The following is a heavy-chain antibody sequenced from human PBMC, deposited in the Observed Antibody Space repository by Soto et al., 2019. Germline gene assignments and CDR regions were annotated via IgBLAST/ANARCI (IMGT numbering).Heavy chain of an antibody. J-gene: IGHJ5*02. Sequence: SVKVSCKASGGTFSIYAISWVRQAPGQGLEWMGWITPFNGNTNYAQKFQDRVTIARDRSMSTAYMELSSLRSEDTAMYYCAENAVAGTDNWFDPWGQGTLVTAPQ. CDR1: GGTFSIYA. CDR2: ITPFNGNT. D-gene: IGHD6-19*01. V-gene: IGHV1-45*02. CDR3: AENAVAGTDNWFDP.